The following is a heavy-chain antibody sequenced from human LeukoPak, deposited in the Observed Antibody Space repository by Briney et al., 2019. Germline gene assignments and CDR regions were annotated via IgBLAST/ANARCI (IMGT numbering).Heavy chain of an antibody. CDR1: GGTFSSYA. J-gene: IGHJ5*02. CDR3: AIEGIIAPRA. D-gene: IGHD6-6*01. V-gene: IGHV1-69*01. Sequence: GSSVKVSCKASGGTFSSYAISWVRQAPGQGLEWMGGIIPMLGTAHYAQKFRGRVTITADESTSTVYMDLSSLRSEDTAVHYCAIEGIIAPRAWGQGTLVTVSS. CDR2: IIPMLGTA.